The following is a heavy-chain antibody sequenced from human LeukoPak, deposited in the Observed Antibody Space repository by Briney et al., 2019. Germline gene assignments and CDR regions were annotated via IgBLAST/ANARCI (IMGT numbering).Heavy chain of an antibody. CDR2: VHRSGNT. V-gene: IGHV4-4*07. D-gene: IGHD6-13*01. Sequence: SETLSLTCSVSGGSISTYYWSWIRQPAGKGLEWIGRVHRSGNTNYNPSLQSRVTMSVDTSKNQISLRLRFVTAADTAVYYCARDLAAAGQAVYYGMDVWGQGTTVTVSS. J-gene: IGHJ6*02. CDR3: ARDLAAAGQAVYYGMDV. CDR1: GGSISTYY.